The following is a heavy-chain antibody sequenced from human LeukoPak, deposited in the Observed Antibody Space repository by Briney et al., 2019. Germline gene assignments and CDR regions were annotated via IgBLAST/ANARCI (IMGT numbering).Heavy chain of an antibody. Sequence: ASVKVSCKASGYTFTSYGISWVRQAPGQGLEWMGWISAYNGNTNYAQKLQGRVTMTTDTSTSTAYMELRSLRSDDTAVYYCARVRVVGAIQPLGDFQHWGQGTLVTVSS. CDR1: GYTFTSYG. J-gene: IGHJ1*01. D-gene: IGHD1-26*01. V-gene: IGHV1-18*01. CDR2: ISAYNGNT. CDR3: ARVRVVGAIQPLGDFQH.